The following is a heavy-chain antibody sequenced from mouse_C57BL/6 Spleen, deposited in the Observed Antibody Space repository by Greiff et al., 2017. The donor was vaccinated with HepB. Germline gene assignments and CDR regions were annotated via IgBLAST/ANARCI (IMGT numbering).Heavy chain of an antibody. CDR1: GFSLTSYG. V-gene: IGHV2-5*01. CDR2: IWRGGST. Sequence: QVQLKQSGPGLVQPSQSLSITCTVSGFSLTSYGVHWVRQSPGKGLEWLGVIWRGGSTDYNAAFMSRLSITKDNSKSQVFFKMNSLQADDTAIYYCAKRACGNYVNYAMDYWGQGTSVTVSS. D-gene: IGHD2-1*01. J-gene: IGHJ4*01. CDR3: AKRACGNYVNYAMDY.